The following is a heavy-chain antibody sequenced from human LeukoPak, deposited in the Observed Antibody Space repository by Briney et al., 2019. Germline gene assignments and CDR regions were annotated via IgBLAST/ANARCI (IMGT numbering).Heavy chain of an antibody. Sequence: GGSLRLSCAASGFTFSSYWMSWVRQAPGKGLEWVANIKQDGSEKYYVDSVKGRFTISRDNAKNSLYLQMNSLRAEDTAVYYCARDQSGSSEMNWFDPWGQGTLVTVSS. CDR1: GFTFSSYW. D-gene: IGHD1-26*01. CDR3: ARDQSGSSEMNWFDP. J-gene: IGHJ5*02. CDR2: IKQDGSEK. V-gene: IGHV3-7*01.